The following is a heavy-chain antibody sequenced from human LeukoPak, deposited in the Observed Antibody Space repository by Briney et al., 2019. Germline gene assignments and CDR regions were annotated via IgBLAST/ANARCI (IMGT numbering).Heavy chain of an antibody. CDR2: FYYSGST. J-gene: IGHJ5*02. V-gene: IGHV4-39*01. CDR1: GGSISTTTYY. D-gene: IGHD4-23*01. Sequence: SETLSLTCSVSGGSISTTTYYWGWIRQPPGKGLEWIGSFYYSGSTYYNPSLKSRVTISVDTSKNQFSLKLSSVTAADTAVYYCVGHTVRASGGYSNWFDPWGQGTLVTVSS. CDR3: VGHTVRASGGYSNWFDP.